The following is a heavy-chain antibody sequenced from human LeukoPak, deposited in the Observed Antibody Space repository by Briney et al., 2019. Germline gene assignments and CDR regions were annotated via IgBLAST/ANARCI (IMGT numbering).Heavy chain of an antibody. V-gene: IGHV3-23*01. CDR1: GITLSNYG. D-gene: IGHD2-21*01. CDR3: ARCGGTCSLPSTSAMDV. CDR2: LSASGGST. J-gene: IGHJ6*02. Sequence: GGSLRLSCAISGITLSNYGMSWVRQPPGKGLEWVAGLSASGGSTNYADSVKGRFTISRDNSKNTLYLQMNSLRAEDTALYLCARCGGTCSLPSTSAMDVWGQGTTVTVS.